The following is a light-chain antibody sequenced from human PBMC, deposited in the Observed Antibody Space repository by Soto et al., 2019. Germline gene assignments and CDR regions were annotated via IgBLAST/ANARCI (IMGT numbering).Light chain of an antibody. J-gene: IGKJ1*01. CDR3: QQYGGSPLT. Sequence: EIVLTQSPGTLSLSPGERATLSCRASQSVSSSYLAWYQQKPGQAPRLLIYGVSSRATGIPDRFSGSGSGTDFTLTISRLEPEDFAVYYCQQYGGSPLTFGQGTKVEIK. V-gene: IGKV3-20*01. CDR1: QSVSSSY. CDR2: GVS.